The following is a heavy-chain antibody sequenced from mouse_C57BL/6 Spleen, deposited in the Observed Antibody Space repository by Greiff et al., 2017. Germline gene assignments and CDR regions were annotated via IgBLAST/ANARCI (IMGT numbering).Heavy chain of an antibody. D-gene: IGHD2-4*01. Sequence: VKLQESGAELVRPGTSVKVSCKASGYAFTNYLIEWVKQRPGQGLEWIGVITPGSGGTNYNEKFKGKATLTADKSSSTAYMQLSSLTSEDSAVYFCARRDYDGVRTMAMDDWGQGTSVTVCS. CDR1: GYAFTNYL. V-gene: IGHV1-54*01. CDR3: ARRDYDGVRTMAMDD. CDR2: ITPGSGGT. J-gene: IGHJ4*01.